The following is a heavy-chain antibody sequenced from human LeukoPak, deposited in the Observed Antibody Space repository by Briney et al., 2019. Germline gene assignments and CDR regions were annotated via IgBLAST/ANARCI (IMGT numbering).Heavy chain of an antibody. CDR3: ARDGTVTSLDY. V-gene: IGHV1-46*03. D-gene: IGHD4-17*01. J-gene: IGHJ4*02. CDR2: INPSGGST. CDR1: GYTFISYY. Sequence: ASVKVSCKASGYTFISYYMHWVRQAPGQGLEWMGIINPSGGSTSYARKFQGRVTMTRDTSTSTVYMELSSLRSEDTAVYYCARDGTVTSLDYWGQGTLVTVSS.